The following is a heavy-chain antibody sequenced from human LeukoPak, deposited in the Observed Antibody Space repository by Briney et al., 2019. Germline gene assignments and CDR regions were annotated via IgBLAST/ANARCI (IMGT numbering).Heavy chain of an antibody. CDR1: GYTFTGYY. CDR2: INPNSGGT. CDR3: ARDLYRGYSYGYGY. D-gene: IGHD5-18*01. J-gene: IGHJ4*02. V-gene: IGHV1-2*04. Sequence: ASVKVSCKASGYTFTGYYIHWVRQAPGQGLEWMGWINPNSGGTNSAQKFQGWVTMTRDTSISTAYMELSRLRSDDTAVYYCARDLYRGYSYGYGYWGQGTLATVSS.